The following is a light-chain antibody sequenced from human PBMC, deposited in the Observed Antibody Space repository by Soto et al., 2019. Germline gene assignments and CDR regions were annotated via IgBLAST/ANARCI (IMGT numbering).Light chain of an antibody. CDR2: EVT. V-gene: IGLV2-8*01. J-gene: IGLJ2*01. CDR3: SSFAGGGNPVL. Sequence: QSALTQPPSASGSLGQSVTISCTGTSSDVGGYNYVSWHQQHPGKAPTVMIYEVTNRPPGVPDRFSGSTSGNTASLPVSGLQAEDEADDYYSSFAGGGNPVLLGGGTKVTVL. CDR1: SSDVGGYNY.